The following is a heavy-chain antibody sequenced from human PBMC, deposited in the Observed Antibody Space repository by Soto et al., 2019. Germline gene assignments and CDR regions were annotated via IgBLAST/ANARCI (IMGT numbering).Heavy chain of an antibody. CDR3: ASSPITIFGVVEYYFDY. CDR2: INAGNGNT. D-gene: IGHD3-3*01. V-gene: IGHV1-3*01. CDR1: GYTFTSYA. Sequence: ASVKVSCKASGYTFTSYAMHWVRQAPGQRLEWMGWINAGNGNTKYSQKFQGRVTITRDTSASTAYMELSSLRSEDTAVYYCASSPITIFGVVEYYFDYWGQGTLVTVSS. J-gene: IGHJ4*02.